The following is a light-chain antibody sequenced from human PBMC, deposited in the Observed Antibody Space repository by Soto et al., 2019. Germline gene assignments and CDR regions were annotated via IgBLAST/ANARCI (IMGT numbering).Light chain of an antibody. V-gene: IGKV1-27*01. CDR3: QKYNTVPRT. Sequence: DIQMTQSPSSLSASVGDRVTITCRARQGISHFLAWYQQKPGKVLKLLIYAASILQSGVPPRFSGSGSGTDFTLTIRILQPEDVATYYCQKYNTVPRTFGQGTKVEI. CDR2: AAS. J-gene: IGKJ1*01. CDR1: QGISHF.